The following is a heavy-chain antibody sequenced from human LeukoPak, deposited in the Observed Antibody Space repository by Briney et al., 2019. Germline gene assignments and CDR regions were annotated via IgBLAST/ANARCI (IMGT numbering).Heavy chain of an antibody. D-gene: IGHD6-6*01. V-gene: IGHV3-15*01. CDR2: IKSKNDGGTA. CDR1: GFTFSSYG. J-gene: IGHJ4*02. CDR3: TTGGRLSDY. Sequence: GGSLRLSCAASGFTFSSYGTSWVRRAPGKGLEWVGRIKSKNDGGTANYAAPVKGRFTISRDDSETTLYLQMNSLKTEDTAVYYCTTGGRLSDYWGQGTLVTVSS.